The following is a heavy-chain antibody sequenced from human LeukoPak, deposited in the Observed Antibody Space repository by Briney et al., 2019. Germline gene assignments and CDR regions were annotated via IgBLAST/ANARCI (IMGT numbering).Heavy chain of an antibody. CDR3: ARDTPQHLKRFDD. CDR2: INAYNGKT. D-gene: IGHD1-1*01. V-gene: IGHV1-18*01. Sequence: ASVKVSCKVSGYTFTRFAFSWVRQAPGHGLEWMGGINAYNGKTEYSEKLQGRLTMTTETSSSTLYLELRSLGSDDTAVYFCARDTPQHLKRFDDWGQGTLVTVSS. J-gene: IGHJ4*02. CDR1: GYTFTRFA.